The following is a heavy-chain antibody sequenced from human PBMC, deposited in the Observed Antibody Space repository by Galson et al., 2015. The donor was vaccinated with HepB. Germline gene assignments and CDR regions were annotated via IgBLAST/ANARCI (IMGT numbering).Heavy chain of an antibody. V-gene: IGHV6-1*01. CDR2: TYYRSEWSH. CDR3: ARDDYGGNTFDS. Sequence: CAISGDSVSSNSASWNWIRQSPSRGLEWLGRTYYRSEWSHDYALSMKSRITITPDTSKSLFSPQLTSVTPEDTAVYYCARDDYGGNTFDSWGQGTLVTVPS. CDR1: GDSVSSNSAS. D-gene: IGHD4-23*01. J-gene: IGHJ4*01.